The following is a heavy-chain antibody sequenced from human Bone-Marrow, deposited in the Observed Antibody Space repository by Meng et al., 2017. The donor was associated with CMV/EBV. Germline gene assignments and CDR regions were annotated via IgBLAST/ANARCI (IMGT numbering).Heavy chain of an antibody. J-gene: IGHJ6*01. D-gene: IGHD7-27*01. CDR3: ARDDLKLGRYDGMDV. CDR2: ISSSSSYI. Sequence: GESLKISCAASGFTFSSYSMNWVRQAPGKGLEWVSSISSSSSYIYYADSVKGRFTISRDNAKNSLYLQMNSLRAEDTAVYYCARDDLKLGRYDGMDVWGQGTTETGSS. V-gene: IGHV3-21*01. CDR1: GFTFSSYS.